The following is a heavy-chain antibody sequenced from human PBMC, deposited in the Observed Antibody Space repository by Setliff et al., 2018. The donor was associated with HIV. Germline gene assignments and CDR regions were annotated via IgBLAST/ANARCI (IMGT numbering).Heavy chain of an antibody. CDR2: IYTSGST. J-gene: IGHJ4*02. V-gene: IGHV4-61*09. CDR1: GGSISSGSHY. CDR3: ARRSGWSEDY. Sequence: SETLSLTCTVSGGSISSGSHYWSWIRQPAGKGLEWIGHIYTSGSTDYNPSLKSRVTISVDTSKNQFSLNLTSVTAADTAVYYCARRSGWSEDYWGQGTLVTVSS. D-gene: IGHD6-19*01.